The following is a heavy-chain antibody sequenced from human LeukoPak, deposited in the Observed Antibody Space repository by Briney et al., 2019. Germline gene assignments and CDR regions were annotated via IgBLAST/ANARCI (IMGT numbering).Heavy chain of an antibody. V-gene: IGHV4-39*01. CDR1: GGSISSSSYY. CDR2: IYYSGST. D-gene: IGHD6-19*01. CDR3: ARRGSGWYYFDY. J-gene: IGHJ4*02. Sequence: SETLSLTCTVSGGSISSSSYYWGWIRQPPGKGLEWIGSIYYSGSTYYNPSLKSRVTISVNTSKNQFSLKLSSVTAADTAVYYCARRGSGWYYFDYWGQGTLVTVSS.